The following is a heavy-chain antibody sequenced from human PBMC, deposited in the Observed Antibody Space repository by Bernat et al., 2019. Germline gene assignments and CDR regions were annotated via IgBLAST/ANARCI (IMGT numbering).Heavy chain of an antibody. V-gene: IGHV3-15*07. CDR1: DFTFVKTW. Sequence: EVKLVKSGGALLKPGGSLRLSCAVSDFTFVKTWLHWFPRAPGKGLEWVGRIKSKSDGETTDYAAPVKGRFTISRDDSKNTLYLQMNSLKTEDTAVYYCTTQSTTLDYWGQGTLVTVSP. CDR2: IKSKSDGETT. J-gene: IGHJ4*02. CDR3: TTQSTTLDY. D-gene: IGHD1-1*01.